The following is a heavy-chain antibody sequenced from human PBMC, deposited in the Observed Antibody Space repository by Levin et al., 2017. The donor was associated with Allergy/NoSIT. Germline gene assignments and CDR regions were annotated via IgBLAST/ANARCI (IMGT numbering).Heavy chain of an antibody. Sequence: ASVKVSCKASGYTFTTYYIHWVRQAPGQGLEWMGMINPSGGATIYAQKFRGRVTMTRDTSTSTFYMELSSLRSEDTAVYYCAVPIYYGSEWGHGTLVTVSS. CDR3: AVPIYYGSE. V-gene: IGHV1-46*03. D-gene: IGHD3-10*01. CDR1: GYTFTTYY. CDR2: INPSGGAT. J-gene: IGHJ4*01.